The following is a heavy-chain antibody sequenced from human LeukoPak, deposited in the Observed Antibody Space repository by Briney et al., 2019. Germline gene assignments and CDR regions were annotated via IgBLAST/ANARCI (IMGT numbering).Heavy chain of an antibody. Sequence: ASVKVSCKASGYTFTSYGISWVRQAPGQGLEWMGWISAYNGNTNYAQKLQGRVTMTTDTSTSTAYMELSSLRSEDTAVYYCAREYDYVWGSYRYNWFDPWGQGTLVTVSS. V-gene: IGHV1-18*01. CDR3: AREYDYVWGSYRYNWFDP. D-gene: IGHD3-16*02. CDR1: GYTFTSYG. CDR2: ISAYNGNT. J-gene: IGHJ5*02.